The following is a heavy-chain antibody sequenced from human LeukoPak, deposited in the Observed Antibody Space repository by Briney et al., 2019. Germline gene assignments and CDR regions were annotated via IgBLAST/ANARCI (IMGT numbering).Heavy chain of an antibody. CDR1: GFNFSRYS. CDR3: AREATVTNDYGMDV. Sequence: GRSLRLSCVASGFNFSRYSMNWVRQAPGKGLEWVSSISYTSTYIYYADSVKGRFTISRDNAKNSVYLQMNSLRAEDTAVYYCAREATVTNDYGMDVWGQGTTVTVSS. V-gene: IGHV3-21*01. CDR2: ISYTSTYI. D-gene: IGHD4-17*01. J-gene: IGHJ6*02.